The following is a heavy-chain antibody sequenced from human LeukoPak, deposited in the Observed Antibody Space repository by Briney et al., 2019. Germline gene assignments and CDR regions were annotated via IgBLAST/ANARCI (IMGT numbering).Heavy chain of an antibody. V-gene: IGHV3-74*01. CDR3: ARDHSSWELPSDY. J-gene: IGHJ4*02. CDR1: GFTFSSYW. Sequence: GGSLRLSCPAPGFTFSSYWMHWVRQAPGKGLVWVSRINSDGSTTSYADSVKGRFTISRDNAKNTLYLQMNSLRAEDTAVYYCARDHSSWELPSDYWGQGTLVTVSS. CDR2: INSDGSTT. D-gene: IGHD6-13*01.